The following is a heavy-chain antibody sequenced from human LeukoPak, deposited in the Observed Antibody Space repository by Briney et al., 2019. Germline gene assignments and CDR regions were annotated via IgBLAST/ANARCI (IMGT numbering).Heavy chain of an antibody. Sequence: SETLSLICTVSGGSISSYYWSWIRQPPGKGLEWIGYIYYSGSTNYNPSLKSRVTISVDTSKNQFSLKLSSVTAADTAVYYCARDLPLKAVAGTGDAFDIWGQGTMVTVSS. D-gene: IGHD6-19*01. J-gene: IGHJ3*02. CDR2: IYYSGST. CDR3: ARDLPLKAVAGTGDAFDI. CDR1: GGSISSYY. V-gene: IGHV4-59*01.